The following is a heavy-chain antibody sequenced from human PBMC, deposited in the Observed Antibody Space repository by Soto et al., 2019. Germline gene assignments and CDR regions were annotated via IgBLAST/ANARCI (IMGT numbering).Heavy chain of an antibody. Sequence: PGGSLRLSCAASGFIFSGYAMSWVRQAPGKWLEWVSTLSGSGDNTYYADSLKGRFTISRDTSKNTLYLQMNSLRAEDTAVYFCAKDRDFWTGSGIDYWGQGXLVTVYS. J-gene: IGHJ4*02. V-gene: IGHV3-23*01. CDR1: GFIFSGYA. D-gene: IGHD3-3*01. CDR3: AKDRDFWTGSGIDY. CDR2: LSGSGDNT.